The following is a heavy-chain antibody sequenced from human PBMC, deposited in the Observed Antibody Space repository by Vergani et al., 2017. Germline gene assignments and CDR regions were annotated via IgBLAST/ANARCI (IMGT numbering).Heavy chain of an antibody. CDR3: ARALSPSPEVWFGELLTPPAGYGMDV. Sequence: QVQLQESGPGLVKPSETLSLTCTVSGGSISSYYWSWIRQPPGKGLEWIGYIYYSGSTNYNPSLKSRVTISVDTSKNQFSLKLSSVTAADTAVYYCARALSPSPEVWFGELLTPPAGYGMDVWGQGTTVTVSS. CDR1: GGSISSYY. CDR2: IYYSGST. V-gene: IGHV4-59*01. D-gene: IGHD3-10*01. J-gene: IGHJ6*02.